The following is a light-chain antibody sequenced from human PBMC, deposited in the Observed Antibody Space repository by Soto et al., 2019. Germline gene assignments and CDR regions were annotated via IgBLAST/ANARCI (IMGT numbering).Light chain of an antibody. CDR2: DNN. V-gene: IGLV1-51*01. CDR3: ATWDGSLPGEV. CDR1: SSNIGNNY. Sequence: QAVVTQSPSVSAAPGQPVTISCSGSSSNIGNNYVSWYRQLPGTAPKLLIYDNNKRPSGIPDRFSGSKSGTSGTLDITGLQTGDEADYYCATWDGSLPGEVFGGGTKLTVL. J-gene: IGLJ2*01.